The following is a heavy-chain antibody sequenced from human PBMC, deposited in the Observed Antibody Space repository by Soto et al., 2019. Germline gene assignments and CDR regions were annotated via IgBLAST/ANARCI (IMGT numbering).Heavy chain of an antibody. D-gene: IGHD6-19*01. CDR2: ISAYNGNT. J-gene: IGHJ5*02. CDR1: GYAFTGCY. V-gene: IGHV1-18*04. CDR3: ARDPYSSGWYGWFDP. Sequence: ASVKVSCKASGYAFTGCYMHWVRQAPGQGLEWMGWISAYNGNTNYAQKLQGRVTMTTDTSTSTAYMELRSLRSDDTAVYYCARDPYSSGWYGWFDPWGQGTLVTVSS.